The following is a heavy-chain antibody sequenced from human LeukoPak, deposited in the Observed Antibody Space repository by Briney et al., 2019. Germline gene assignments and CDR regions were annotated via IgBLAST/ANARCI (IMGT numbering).Heavy chain of an antibody. CDR3: ARVGRGSSSLYYYYYMDV. Sequence: PGGSLRLSCAASGFTFSSYAMLWVRQAPGKGLEWVAVISYDGSNKYYADSVKGRFTISRDNSKNTLYLQMNSLRAEDTAVYYCARVGRGSSSLYYYYYMDVWGKGTTVTVSS. J-gene: IGHJ6*03. D-gene: IGHD6-13*01. CDR2: ISYDGSNK. CDR1: GFTFSSYA. V-gene: IGHV3-30-3*01.